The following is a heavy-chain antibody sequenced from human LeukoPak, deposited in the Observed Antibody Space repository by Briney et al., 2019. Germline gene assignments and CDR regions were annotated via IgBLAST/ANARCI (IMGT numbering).Heavy chain of an antibody. Sequence: GGSLRLSCAASGFTFSSYGMGWVRQAPGKGLEWVSTISGSGGNTYYADSVKGRFTISRDNSKNTLYLQIDSLRAEDTAVYYCAKVVVLVYFDYWGQGSLVTVSS. D-gene: IGHD2-2*01. CDR1: GFTFSSYG. CDR3: AKVVVLVYFDY. V-gene: IGHV3-23*01. CDR2: ISGSGGNT. J-gene: IGHJ4*02.